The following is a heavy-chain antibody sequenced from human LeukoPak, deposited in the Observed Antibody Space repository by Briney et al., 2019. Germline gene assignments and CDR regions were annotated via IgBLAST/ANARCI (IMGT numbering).Heavy chain of an antibody. CDR3: ARGTPRLTAAAGTRGFNI. V-gene: IGHV4-34*01. CDR2: INHSGST. Sequence: SETLSLTCAVYGGSFSGYYWNWIRQPPGKGLEWIGEINHSGSTNYNPSLKSRVTISVDTSKNQFSLKLRPVTAADTAVYYCARGTPRLTAAAGTRGFNIWGQGTMVTVSS. D-gene: IGHD6-13*01. J-gene: IGHJ3*02. CDR1: GGSFSGYY.